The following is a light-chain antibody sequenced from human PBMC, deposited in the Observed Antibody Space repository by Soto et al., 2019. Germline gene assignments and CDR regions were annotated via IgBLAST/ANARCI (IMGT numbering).Light chain of an antibody. CDR2: AAS. J-gene: IGKJ4*01. Sequence: AIPLTQSPSCLSASVGDRVTITCRASQGIRNDLGWYQQKPGTAPKLLIYAASSLPSGVPSRFSGSGSGTDFTLTINSLQPEDFATYYCLHDYNSPLTFGGGTKVEI. V-gene: IGKV1-6*01. CDR1: QGIRND. CDR3: LHDYNSPLT.